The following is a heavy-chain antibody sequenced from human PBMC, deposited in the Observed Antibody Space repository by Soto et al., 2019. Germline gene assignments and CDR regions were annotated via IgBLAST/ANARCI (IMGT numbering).Heavy chain of an antibody. D-gene: IGHD1-26*01. CDR3: ARDRTSWRAVHAFDI. Sequence: SVKVSCKASGGTFSSYTISWVRQAPGQGLEWMGRIIPILGIANYAQKFQGRVTITADKSTSTAYMELSSLRSEDTAVYYCARDRTSWRAVHAFDIWGQGTMVTV. CDR2: IIPILGIA. V-gene: IGHV1-69*04. CDR1: GGTFSSYT. J-gene: IGHJ3*02.